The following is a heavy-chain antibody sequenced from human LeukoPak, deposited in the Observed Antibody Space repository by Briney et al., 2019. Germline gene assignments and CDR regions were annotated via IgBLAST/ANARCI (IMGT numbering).Heavy chain of an antibody. D-gene: IGHD5-12*01. CDR3: ARALSRGYSGYDYGLGY. CDR1: GYTFINYG. V-gene: IGHV1-18*01. J-gene: IGHJ4*02. CDR2: ISASNGNT. Sequence: ASVKVSCKASGYTFINYGVTWVRQAPGQGLEWMGWISASNGNTNYAQKLQGRVTMTTETSTSTAYMELRSLRSDDTAVYYCARALSRGYSGYDYGLGYWGQGTLVTVSS.